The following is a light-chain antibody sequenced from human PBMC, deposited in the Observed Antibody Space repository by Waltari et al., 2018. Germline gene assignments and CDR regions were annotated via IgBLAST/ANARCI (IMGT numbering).Light chain of an antibody. V-gene: IGKV3-11*01. CDR3: QQRSTWPSVT. CDR2: DAS. J-gene: IGKJ4*01. CDR1: QSVGRH. Sequence: EIVLTQSPATLSLSPGERATVSCRASQSVGRHLAWYQQKAGQAPRLLIYDASNSAADTPARFSGSGSGTDFTLTISSLEPEDFAVYYCQQRSTWPSVTFGGGTKVELK.